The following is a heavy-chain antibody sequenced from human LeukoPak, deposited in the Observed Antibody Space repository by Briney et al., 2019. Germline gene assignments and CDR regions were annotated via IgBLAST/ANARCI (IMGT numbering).Heavy chain of an antibody. D-gene: IGHD1-26*01. Sequence: SETLSLTCAVSGGSISTYFWSWIRQAPGKGLEWIGYMSYSGSTNYNPSLKSRVTISVDTSKNQFSLKLSSVTAADTAVYYCARGEWEIGLFFDYWGQGTLVTVSS. CDR2: MSYSGST. J-gene: IGHJ4*02. CDR1: GGSISTYF. CDR3: ARGEWEIGLFFDY. V-gene: IGHV4-59*01.